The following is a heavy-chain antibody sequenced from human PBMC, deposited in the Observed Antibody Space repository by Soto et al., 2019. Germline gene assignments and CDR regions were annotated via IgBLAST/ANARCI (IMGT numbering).Heavy chain of an antibody. CDR3: ASIWFGDFDY. CDR2: FHSSGAT. CDR1: GGSISSADYY. V-gene: IGHV4-30-4*01. Sequence: QVQLQESGPGLVKPSQTLSLTCTVSGGSISSADYYWSWIRQPPGKGLEWIGYFHSSGATYKDPSLKSRVTISVDPSKNQISLKLDSVTAADTAVYYCASIWFGDFDYWGHGTLVTVSS. J-gene: IGHJ4*01. D-gene: IGHD3-10*01.